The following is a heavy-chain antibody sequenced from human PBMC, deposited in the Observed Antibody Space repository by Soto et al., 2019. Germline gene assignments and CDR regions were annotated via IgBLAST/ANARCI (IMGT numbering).Heavy chain of an antibody. CDR3: ARSRNWDFDY. CDR1: GGSISSGGYY. D-gene: IGHD3-16*01. CDR2: IYYSGST. Sequence: SETLSLTCTVSGGSISSGGYYWTWIRQHPGKGLEWIGYIYYSGSTYYNPSLKSRVTISLDTSKNQFSLKLSSVTAADTAVYYCARSRNWDFDYWGQGTLVTVSS. J-gene: IGHJ4*02. V-gene: IGHV4-31*03.